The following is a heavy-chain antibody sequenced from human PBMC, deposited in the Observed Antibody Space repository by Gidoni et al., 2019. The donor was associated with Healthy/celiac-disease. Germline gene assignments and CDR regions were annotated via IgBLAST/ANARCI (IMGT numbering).Heavy chain of an antibody. Sequence: QVQLVQSGAEVKKPGASVTVSCKAPGYTFTSYVISWVRQAPGQGLEWMGWISAYNGNTNYAQKLQGRVTMTADTSTSTAYMELRSLRSDDTAVYYCARDRTSYYYGSGSNDYWGQGTLVTVSS. CDR1: GYTFTSYV. CDR3: ARDRTSYYYGSGSNDY. V-gene: IGHV1-18*01. D-gene: IGHD3-10*01. J-gene: IGHJ4*02. CDR2: ISAYNGNT.